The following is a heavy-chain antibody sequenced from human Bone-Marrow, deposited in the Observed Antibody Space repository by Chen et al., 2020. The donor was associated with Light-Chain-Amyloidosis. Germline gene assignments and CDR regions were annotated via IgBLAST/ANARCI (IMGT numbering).Heavy chain of an antibody. D-gene: IGHD3-3*01. CDR1: GGTLSTDG. Sequence: QVQLLPSGAVVKNAGATVKVSGSASGGTLSTDGVSWIRQAPGQGLEWMGWIIPMFGSAHYAQKFHGRVTMPADESTNTAYMELSRLGSEETAVYYCARDETPIFGVVIYNWFDPWGQGTLVTVSS. J-gene: IGHJ5*02. CDR2: IIPMFGSA. V-gene: IGHV1-69*01. CDR3: ARDETPIFGVVIYNWFDP.